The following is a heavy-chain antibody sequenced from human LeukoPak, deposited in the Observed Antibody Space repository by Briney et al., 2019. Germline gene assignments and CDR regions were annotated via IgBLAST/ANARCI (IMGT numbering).Heavy chain of an antibody. D-gene: IGHD2-15*01. Sequence: AGSLSLSCAASGFTFSNYRMDWVRQAPGKGLVWVSRLNSDGSSTRYADSVKGRFTISTDNATNKLYLQMNSLRAEDTAVFYCAREMPGDIVVVVELGRFDPWGQGTLVTVSS. CDR1: GFTFSNYR. J-gene: IGHJ5*02. CDR2: LNSDGSST. V-gene: IGHV3-74*01. CDR3: AREMPGDIVVVVELGRFDP.